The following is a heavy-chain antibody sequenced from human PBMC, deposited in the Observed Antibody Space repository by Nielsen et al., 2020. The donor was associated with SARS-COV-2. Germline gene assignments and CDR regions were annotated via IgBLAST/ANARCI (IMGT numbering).Heavy chain of an antibody. V-gene: IGHV5-10-1*01. CDR3: AREGRDDSGTERRGMDV. CDR2: IDPSDADT. Sequence: GESLKISCKGSGYTFTTYWITWVRQMPGKGLEWMGRIDPSDADTKYSPSFQGHVTISADKSISTAYLQWTTLKASDTAMYYCAREGRDDSGTERRGMDVWGRETTVTVS. D-gene: IGHD3-10*01. J-gene: IGHJ6*02. CDR1: GYTFTTYW.